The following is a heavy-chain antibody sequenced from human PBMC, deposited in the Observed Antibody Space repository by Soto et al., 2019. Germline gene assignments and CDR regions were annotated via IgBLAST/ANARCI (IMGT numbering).Heavy chain of an antibody. V-gene: IGHV4-61*01. Sequence: PSETLSLTCTVSGGSVSSTSDYWSWIRQSPGKGLEWIGYIHYSGSTNYNPSLKSRVTISLDTSKSQFSLKLSSVNAADTAVYYCAREPEPPVFGGVTPFHYGLDVWGQGTTVTVSS. CDR1: GGSVSSTSDY. D-gene: IGHD3-3*01. CDR3: AREPEPPVFGGVTPFHYGLDV. CDR2: IHYSGST. J-gene: IGHJ6*02.